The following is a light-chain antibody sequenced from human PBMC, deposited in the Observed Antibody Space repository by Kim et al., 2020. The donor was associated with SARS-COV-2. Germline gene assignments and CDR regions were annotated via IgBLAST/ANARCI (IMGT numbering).Light chain of an antibody. J-gene: IGLJ7*01. Sequence: GQRVTISCSGSSSNIGSNYVYWYQQLPGTAPKLLIYRNNQRPSGVPDRFSGSKSGTSASLAISGLRSKDEADYYCAAWDDSLSGAVFGGGTQLTVL. CDR1: SSNIGSNY. V-gene: IGLV1-47*01. CDR2: RNN. CDR3: AAWDDSLSGAV.